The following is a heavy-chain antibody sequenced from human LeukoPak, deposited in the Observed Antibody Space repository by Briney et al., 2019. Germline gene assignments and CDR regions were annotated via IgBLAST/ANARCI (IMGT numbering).Heavy chain of an antibody. D-gene: IGHD2-2*02. V-gene: IGHV4-30-2*01. J-gene: IGHJ4*02. Sequence: PSETLSLTCTVSGGSISSGGYYWSWIRQPPGKGLEWIGYIYHSGSTYYNPSLKSRVTISVDRSKNQFSLRLSSVTAADTAVYYCARAAHGDCSSTSCYTEDYWGQGTLVTVSS. CDR1: GGSISSGGYY. CDR3: ARAAHGDCSSTSCYTEDY. CDR2: IYHSGST.